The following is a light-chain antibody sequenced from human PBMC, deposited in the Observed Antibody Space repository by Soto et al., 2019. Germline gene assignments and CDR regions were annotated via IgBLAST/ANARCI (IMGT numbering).Light chain of an antibody. CDR3: QHYGSSPFP. CDR2: GAS. CDR1: QSVSSSN. Sequence: EIVLTQSPGTLSLSPGERATLSCRASQSVSSSNLGWYQQKPGQAPRLLIYGASSRATGIPDRFSGSGSGTDFTLLISRLEPEDFAVYYCQHYGSSPFPFGPGTKVDIK. V-gene: IGKV3-20*01. J-gene: IGKJ3*01.